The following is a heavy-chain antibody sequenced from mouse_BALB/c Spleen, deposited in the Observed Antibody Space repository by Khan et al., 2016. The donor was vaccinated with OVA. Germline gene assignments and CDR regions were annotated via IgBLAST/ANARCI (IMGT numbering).Heavy chain of an antibody. CDR1: GFSLTSYG. CDR2: IWAGGST. CDR3: ARLEEK. Sequence: QVQLKESGPGLVAPSQSLSITCTVSGFSLTSYGVHWVRQPPGKGLEWLGVIWAGGSTNYNSALMSRLSISKDNYKSQAFLKMNSLQNDDTAMYYCARLEEKWGQGTTLTVSS. V-gene: IGHV2-9*02. J-gene: IGHJ2*01.